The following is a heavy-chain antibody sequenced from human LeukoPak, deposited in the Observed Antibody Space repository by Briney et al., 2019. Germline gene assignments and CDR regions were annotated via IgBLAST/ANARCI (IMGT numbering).Heavy chain of an antibody. CDR3: ARLAPYYMDV. CDR2: IKQDGSEK. Sequence: PGGSLRLSCTASGFTFGDYAMSWVRQAPGKGLEWVANIKQDGSEKYYVDSVKGRFTISRDNAKNSLYLQMNSLRAEDTAVYYCARLAPYYMDVWGKGTTVTVSS. J-gene: IGHJ6*03. CDR1: GFTFGDYA. V-gene: IGHV3-7*01.